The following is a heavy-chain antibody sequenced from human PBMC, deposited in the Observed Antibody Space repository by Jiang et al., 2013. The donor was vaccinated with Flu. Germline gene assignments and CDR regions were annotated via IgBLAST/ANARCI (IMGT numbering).Heavy chain of an antibody. D-gene: IGHD6-13*01. CDR2: IYPGNSET. J-gene: IGHJ4*02. CDR1: GYSFTTYW. CDR3: ARHQWHSSTWYITY. V-gene: IGHV5-51*01. Sequence: GAEVKKPGESLKISCKGSGYSFTTYWIGWVRQMPGKGLEWMGIIYPGNSETRYSPSFQGQVTISADESISTAYLQWGSLKASDTAMYYCARHQWHSSTWYITYWGQGTLVTVSS.